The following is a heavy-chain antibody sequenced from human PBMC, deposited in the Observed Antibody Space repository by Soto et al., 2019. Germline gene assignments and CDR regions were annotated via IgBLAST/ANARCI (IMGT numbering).Heavy chain of an antibody. Sequence: SVKVSCKASGFTFTSSAVQWVRQARGQRLEWIGWIVVGSGNTNYAQKFQERVTITRDMSTGAAYMELSSLRSEDTAVYYCAADKSTLHYYYYGMDVWGQGTTVTVSS. CDR3: AADKSTLHYYYYGMDV. J-gene: IGHJ6*02. V-gene: IGHV1-58*01. CDR2: IVVGSGNT. CDR1: GFTFTSSA.